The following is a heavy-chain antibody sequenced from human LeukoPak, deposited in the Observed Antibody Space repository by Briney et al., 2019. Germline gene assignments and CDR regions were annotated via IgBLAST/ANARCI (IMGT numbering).Heavy chain of an antibody. CDR1: GFTFNAYY. CDR2: INPNSGGT. Sequence: GASVKVSCKASGFTFNAYYMHWVRQAPGQGLEWMGWINPNSGGTNYAQKFQGRVTMTRDTSISTAYMELSRLRSDDTAVYYCARDFNHYDSSGYYFRPGSIPYWGQGTLVTVSS. CDR3: ARDFNHYDSSGYYFRPGSIPY. J-gene: IGHJ4*02. D-gene: IGHD3-22*01. V-gene: IGHV1-2*02.